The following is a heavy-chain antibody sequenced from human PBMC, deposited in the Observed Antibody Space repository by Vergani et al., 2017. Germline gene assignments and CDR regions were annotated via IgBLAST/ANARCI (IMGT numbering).Heavy chain of an antibody. J-gene: IGHJ5*02. V-gene: IGHV3-48*01. D-gene: IGHD5-12*01. CDR3: ARGTPGYQGGDRRFDP. Sequence: QLVESGGGLVQPGGSLRLSCAASGFTFSSYSMSWVRQAPGKGLEWVSFISSSRTTISYADSVKGRFTISRDNGEYSLYLQMNSLRAEDTAVYFCARGTPGYQGGDRRFDPWGQGTLVTVSS. CDR1: GFTFSSYS. CDR2: ISSSRTTI.